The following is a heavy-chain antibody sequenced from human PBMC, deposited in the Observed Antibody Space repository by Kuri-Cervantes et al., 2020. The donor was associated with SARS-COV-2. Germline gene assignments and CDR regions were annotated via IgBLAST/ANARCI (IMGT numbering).Heavy chain of an antibody. V-gene: IGHV4-61*01. Sequence: SETLSLTCTVSGGSVSSGSYYWSWIRQPPGKGLEWIGYIYYSGSTNYNPSLKSRVTISVDTSKNQFSLKLSSVTAADTAVYYCARGSGRIITIFGVAKKGNWFDPWGQGTLVTVSS. CDR2: IYYSGST. D-gene: IGHD3-3*01. J-gene: IGHJ5*02. CDR3: ARGSGRIITIFGVAKKGNWFDP. CDR1: GGSVSSGSYY.